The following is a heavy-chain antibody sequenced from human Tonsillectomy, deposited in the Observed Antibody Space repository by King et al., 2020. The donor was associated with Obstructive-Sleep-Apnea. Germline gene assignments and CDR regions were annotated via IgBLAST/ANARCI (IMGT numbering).Heavy chain of an antibody. CDR3: ARGGGGSGNY. J-gene: IGHJ4*02. CDR2: IYYSGSP. D-gene: IGHD3-10*01. CDR1: GGSISSGGYY. V-gene: IGHV4-31*03. Sequence: VQLQESGPGLVKPSQTLSLTCIVSGGSISSGGYYWSWIRQHPGKGLEWIGYIYYSGSPHYNPSLKSRVTISVDTSKNQFSLKLSSVTAADTAVYYCARGGGGSGNYWGQGTLVTVSS.